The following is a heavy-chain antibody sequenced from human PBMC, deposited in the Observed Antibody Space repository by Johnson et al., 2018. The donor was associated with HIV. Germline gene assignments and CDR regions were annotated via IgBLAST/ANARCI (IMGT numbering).Heavy chain of an antibody. CDR1: GFTFDDYG. V-gene: IGHV3-20*04. Sequence: VQLVESGGGVVRPGGSLRLSCAASGFTFDDYGMTWVRQAPGKGLEWVSGINWNGGSTGYVDSVKGRFTISRDNSKNTLYVQMNRLRAEDTATYFCAKGRSGGSGAFDMWGQGTKVTVSS. CDR3: AKGRSGGSGAFDM. CDR2: INWNGGST. J-gene: IGHJ3*02. D-gene: IGHD3-10*01.